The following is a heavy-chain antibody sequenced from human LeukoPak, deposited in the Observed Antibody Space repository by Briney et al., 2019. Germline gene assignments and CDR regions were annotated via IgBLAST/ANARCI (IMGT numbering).Heavy chain of an antibody. CDR1: GYTLTELS. D-gene: IGHD3-22*01. Sequence: GASVKVSCKVSGYTLTELSMHWVRQAPGKGLEWMGGFDPEDGETIYAQKFQGRVTMTEDTSTDTAYMELSSLRSEDTAVYYCATGYYDSSGYYLVHYWGQGTLVTASS. J-gene: IGHJ4*02. V-gene: IGHV1-24*01. CDR3: ATGYYDSSGYYLVHY. CDR2: FDPEDGET.